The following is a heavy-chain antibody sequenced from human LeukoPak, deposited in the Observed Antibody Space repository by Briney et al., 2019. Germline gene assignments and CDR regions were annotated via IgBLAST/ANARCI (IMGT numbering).Heavy chain of an antibody. D-gene: IGHD4-17*01. J-gene: IGHJ5*02. CDR3: AGTVTARAHWFDP. CDR1: GGSISSHY. Sequence: SETLSLTCTVSGGSISSHYWSWIRQPPGKGLEWIGYIYYSGSTNYNPSLKSRVTMSVDTSKNQFSLKLSSVTAADTAVYYCAGTVTARAHWFDPWGQGTLVTVSS. V-gene: IGHV4-59*11. CDR2: IYYSGST.